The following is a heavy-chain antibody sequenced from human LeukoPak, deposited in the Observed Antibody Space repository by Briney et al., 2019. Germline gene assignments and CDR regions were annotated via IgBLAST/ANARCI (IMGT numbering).Heavy chain of an antibody. CDR1: GGSISSGGYY. D-gene: IGHD5-24*01. CDR2: IYYSGST. CDR3: ARGEWLQFYY. J-gene: IGHJ4*02. V-gene: IGHV4-31*03. Sequence: PSQTLSLTCTVSGGSISSGGYYWSWIRQHPGKGLEWIGYIYYSGSTYYNPSPKSRVTISVDTSKNQFSLKLSSVTAADTAVYYCARGEWLQFYYWGQGTLVTVSS.